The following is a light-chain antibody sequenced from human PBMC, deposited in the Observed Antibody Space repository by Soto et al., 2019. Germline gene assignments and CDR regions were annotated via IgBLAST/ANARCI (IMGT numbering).Light chain of an antibody. V-gene: IGKV3-11*01. CDR2: NAS. J-gene: IGKJ4*01. CDR1: QSVSSS. Sequence: EIVLTQSPATLSLSPGERATLSCRASQSVSSSLAWYQQKPGQPPRLLIYNASKRVTGIPVRFSGSGSGTDFSLTISSLESEDFAVYYCQQRSNWPLTFGGGTKVEIK. CDR3: QQRSNWPLT.